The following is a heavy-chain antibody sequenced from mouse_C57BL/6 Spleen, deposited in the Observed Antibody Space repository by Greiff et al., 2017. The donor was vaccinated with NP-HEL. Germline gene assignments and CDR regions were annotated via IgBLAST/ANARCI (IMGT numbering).Heavy chain of an antibody. J-gene: IGHJ2*01. Sequence: EVKLVESGGDLVKPGGSLKLSCAASGFTFSSYGMSWVRQTPDKRLEWVATISSGGSYTYYPDSVKGRFTISSDNAKNTLYLQMSSLKSEDTAMYYCARQNSYFDYWGQGTTLTVSS. CDR3: ARQNSYFDY. CDR2: ISSGGSYT. CDR1: GFTFSSYG. V-gene: IGHV5-6*01.